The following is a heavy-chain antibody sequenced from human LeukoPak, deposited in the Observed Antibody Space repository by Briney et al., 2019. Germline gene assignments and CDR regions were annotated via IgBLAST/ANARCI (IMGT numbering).Heavy chain of an antibody. Sequence: GGSLRLSCAASGFTFSDYYMSWIRQAPGKGLEWVANIKQDGSEKYYVDSVKGRFTISRDNAKNSLYLQMNSLRAEDTAVYYCARDHRQQLVFDYWGQGTLVTVSS. CDR3: ARDHRQQLVFDY. V-gene: IGHV3-7*03. J-gene: IGHJ4*02. CDR2: IKQDGSEK. CDR1: GFTFSDYY. D-gene: IGHD6-13*01.